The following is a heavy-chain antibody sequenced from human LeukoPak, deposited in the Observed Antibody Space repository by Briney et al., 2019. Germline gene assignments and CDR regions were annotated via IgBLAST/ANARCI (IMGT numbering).Heavy chain of an antibody. CDR3: ATNRNSAGYYYYYMDV. CDR1: GFTFSGYY. CDR2: ISSSGSTI. D-gene: IGHD4-23*01. Sequence: PGGSLRLSCAASGFTFSGYYMSCLRQAPGKGLEWVSYISSSGSTIYYADSVKGRFTISRDDAKNSLYLQMNSLRAEDTAVYYCATNRNSAGYYYYYMDVWGKGTTVTVSS. V-gene: IGHV3-11*01. J-gene: IGHJ6*03.